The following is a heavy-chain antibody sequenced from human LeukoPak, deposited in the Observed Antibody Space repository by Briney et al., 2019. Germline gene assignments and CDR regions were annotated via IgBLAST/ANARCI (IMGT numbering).Heavy chain of an antibody. CDR1: GYTLTELS. CDR2: FDPEDGET. V-gene: IGHV1-24*01. J-gene: IGHJ4*02. CDR3: ARVLLRGSSSWYVFDY. Sequence: ASVKVSCKVSGYTLTELSMHWVRQAPGKGLEWMGGFDPEDGETIYAQKFQGRVTMTEDTSTDTAYMELSSLRSEDTAVYYCARVLLRGSSSWYVFDYWGQGTLVTVSS. D-gene: IGHD6-13*01.